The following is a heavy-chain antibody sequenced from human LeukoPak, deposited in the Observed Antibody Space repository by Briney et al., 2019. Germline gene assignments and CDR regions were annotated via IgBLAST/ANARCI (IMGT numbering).Heavy chain of an antibody. CDR2: IHSGGTI. D-gene: IGHD3-16*02. J-gene: IGHJ4*01. Sequence: PGGSLRLSCAASGFTLSDYYMSWVRQAPGKGLEWVSLIHSGGTIYYTDSVKGRFTISRDNSKNTLYLQMNSLTIEDTAVYYCAFGRYPFDYWGHGTLVTVSS. CDR1: GFTLSDYY. V-gene: IGHV3-66*01. CDR3: AFGRYPFDY.